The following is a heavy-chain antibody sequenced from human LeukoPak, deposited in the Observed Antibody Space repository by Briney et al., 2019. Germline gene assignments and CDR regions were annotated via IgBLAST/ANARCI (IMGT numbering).Heavy chain of an antibody. CDR1: GFIFSNFG. D-gene: IGHD5-18*01. V-gene: IGHV3-48*01. CDR2: ISGNSGNI. J-gene: IGHJ4*02. Sequence: PGGSLRLSCAASGFIFSNFGMNWVRQAPGKGLQWVSYISGNSGNIYYADSVKGRFTISRDNAKNSLYLQMNSLEAEDTAVYYCARDLGYSYALRADYWGQGTLVTVSS. CDR3: ARDLGYSYALRADY.